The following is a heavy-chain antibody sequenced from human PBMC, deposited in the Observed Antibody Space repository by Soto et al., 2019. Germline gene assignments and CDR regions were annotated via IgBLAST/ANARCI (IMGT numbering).Heavy chain of an antibody. CDR2: INAGNGNT. Sequence: QVQLVQSGAEVKKPGASVKVSCKASGYTFTSYAMHWVRQAPGQRLEWMGWINAGNGNTKYSPKFQGRVTITRDTSASTAYMELGSLRSDDTAVYYRARDLPPIDHRGQRTLVTVSS. CDR3: ARDLPPIDH. J-gene: IGHJ4*02. V-gene: IGHV1-3*01. CDR1: GYTFTSYA.